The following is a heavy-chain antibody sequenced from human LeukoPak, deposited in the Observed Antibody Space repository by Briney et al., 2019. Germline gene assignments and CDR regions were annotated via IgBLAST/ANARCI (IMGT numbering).Heavy chain of an antibody. V-gene: IGHV3-9*01. CDR3: AKRSSGWGFDY. D-gene: IGHD6-19*01. CDR2: ISWNSGSI. J-gene: IGHJ4*02. Sequence: GGSLRLSCAASGFTFDDYAMHWVRQAPGKGLEWVSGISWNSGSIGYADSVKGRFTISRDNAKNSLYLQMNSLRAEDTALYYCAKRSSGWGFDYWGQGTLVTVSS. CDR1: GFTFDDYA.